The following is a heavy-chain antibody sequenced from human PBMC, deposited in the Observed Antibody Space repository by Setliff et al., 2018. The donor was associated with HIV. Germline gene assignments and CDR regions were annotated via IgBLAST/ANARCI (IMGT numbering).Heavy chain of an antibody. CDR1: GYTFIDYY. V-gene: IGHV1-18*04. D-gene: IGHD3-22*01. Sequence: ASVKVSCKGSGYTFIDYYMHWVRQAPGQGLEWMGWISPYNGDTRFAQSLQGRVTLTTDTSTNTAYMEMRTLRSDDTAVYYCVRGVTRDISGYYRDEYFQHWGQGTPVTVSS. CDR3: VRGVTRDISGYYRDEYFQH. J-gene: IGHJ1*01. CDR2: ISPYNGDT.